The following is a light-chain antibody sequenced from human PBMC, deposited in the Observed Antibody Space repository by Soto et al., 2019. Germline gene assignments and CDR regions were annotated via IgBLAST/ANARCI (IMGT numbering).Light chain of an antibody. Sequence: DTPMTQSPASVSASVGDRVTITWRASQYVSSWLAWYQQKPGKAPKRLIFDASNLASGVPSRFSGSGSGTHFTLTISSLQPEDVATYYCQQANSFPLTFGGGTKVEIK. CDR2: DAS. CDR3: QQANSFPLT. J-gene: IGKJ4*01. V-gene: IGKV1-12*01. CDR1: QYVSSW.